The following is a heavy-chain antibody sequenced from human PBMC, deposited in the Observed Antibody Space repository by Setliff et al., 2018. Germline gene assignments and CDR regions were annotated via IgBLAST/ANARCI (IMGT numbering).Heavy chain of an antibody. J-gene: IGHJ4*02. CDR3: ASTPDGDLYYNFWSGYYLTLDY. V-gene: IGHV4-39*07. CDR2: IYYSGST. CDR1: GGSISSSSYY. Sequence: NPSETLSLTCTVSGGSISSSSYYWGWIRQPPGKGLEWIGSIYYSGSTYYNPSLKSRVTISVDTSKNQFSLKLSSVTAADTAVYYCASTPDGDLYYNFWSGYYLTLDYWGQGTLVTV. D-gene: IGHD3-3*01.